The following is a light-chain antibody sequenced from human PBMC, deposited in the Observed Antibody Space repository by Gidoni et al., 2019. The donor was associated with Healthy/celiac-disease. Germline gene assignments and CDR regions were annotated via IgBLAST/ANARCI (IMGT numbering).Light chain of an antibody. CDR2: DAS. Sequence: EIVLTHSPATPSLSPGERATLSCRASQSVSSYLAWYQQKPGQAPRLLIYDASNRATGIPARFSGSRSGTVFTLTISSLEPEDFAVYYCQQRSGTFGQGTKLEIK. V-gene: IGKV3-11*01. CDR3: QQRSGT. J-gene: IGKJ2*01. CDR1: QSVSSY.